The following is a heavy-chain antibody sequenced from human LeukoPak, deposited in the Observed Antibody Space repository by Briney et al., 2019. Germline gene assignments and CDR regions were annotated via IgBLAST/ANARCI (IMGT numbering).Heavy chain of an antibody. CDR2: ISGSGGST. V-gene: IGHV3-23*01. D-gene: IGHD3-10*01. CDR3: AKDRVPFSGSYYCLDY. CDR1: GFTFSSYA. J-gene: IGHJ4*02. Sequence: GGSLRLSCAASGFTFSSYAMSWVRQAPGKGLEWVSAISGSGGSTYYADSVKGRFTISRGNSKNTLYLQMNSLRAEDTAVYYCAKDRVPFSGSYYCLDYWGQGTLVTVSS.